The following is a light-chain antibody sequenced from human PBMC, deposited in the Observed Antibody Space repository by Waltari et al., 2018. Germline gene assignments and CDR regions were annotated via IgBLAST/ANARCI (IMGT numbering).Light chain of an antibody. CDR2: DNN. CDR1: SPTLGSTT. V-gene: IGLV1-44*01. CDR3: AAWDDSLNGPV. J-gene: IGLJ3*02. Sequence: QSVLTQPPSASGHPGQRVTISCSVSSPTLGSTTVNWYQQIPGTAPKLLIYDNNQRPSGVPDRFSGSKSGTSASLAISGLQSEDEADYSCAAWDDSLNGPVFGGGTKLTVL.